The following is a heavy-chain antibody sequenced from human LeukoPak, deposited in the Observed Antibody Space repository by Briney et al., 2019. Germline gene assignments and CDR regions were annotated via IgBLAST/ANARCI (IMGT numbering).Heavy chain of an antibody. V-gene: IGHV3-30*02. CDR3: AKDEAQYFQH. CDR1: GFTFSNYG. J-gene: IGHJ1*01. Sequence: GGSLRLSCAASGFTFSNYGMHWVRQAPGKGLEWVAFIRNDDGSNKYHADSVKGRFTISRDNSKNTVHLQMNSLRVEDTAVYYCAKDEAQYFQHWGQGTLVTVSA. CDR2: IRNDDGSNK.